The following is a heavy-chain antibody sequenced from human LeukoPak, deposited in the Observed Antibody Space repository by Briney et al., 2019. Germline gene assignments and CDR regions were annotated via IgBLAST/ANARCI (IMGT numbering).Heavy chain of an antibody. CDR2: IRYDGSKK. CDR3: AKGGYSYDSSGHNYFDY. Sequence: PGGSLRLSCAASRFTFSSYGMHWVRQAPGKGLEWVAFIRYDGSKKYYADSVKGRFTISRDNSKNTLYLQMNSLRAEDTVVYYCAKGGYSYDSSGHNYFDYWGQGTLVTVSS. J-gene: IGHJ4*02. V-gene: IGHV3-30*02. CDR1: RFTFSSYG. D-gene: IGHD3-22*01.